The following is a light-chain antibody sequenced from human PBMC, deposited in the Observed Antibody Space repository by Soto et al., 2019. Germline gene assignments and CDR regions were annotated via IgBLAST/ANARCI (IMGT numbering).Light chain of an antibody. CDR2: EVS. V-gene: IGLV2-8*01. J-gene: IGLJ1*01. CDR3: SSYAGSNNPYV. Sequence: QSVLTQPPSASGSPGQSVTISCTGTSSDIGGADYVSWFQQRPGKAPKLLTYEVSKRPSGVPDRFSASKSGNTASLTVSGLQADDEADYYCSSYAGSNNPYVFGTGTKVTLL. CDR1: SSDIGGADY.